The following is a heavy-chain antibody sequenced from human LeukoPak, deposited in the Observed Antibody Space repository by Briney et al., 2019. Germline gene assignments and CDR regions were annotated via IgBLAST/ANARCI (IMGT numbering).Heavy chain of an antibody. Sequence: PSETLSLTCAVYGGSFSGYYWSWIRQPPGKGLEWIGEINHSGSTNYNPSLKSRVTISVGTSKNQFSLKLSSVTAADTAVYYCASRTFYSSSPEFSWGQGTLVTVSS. CDR1: GGSFSGYY. D-gene: IGHD6-13*01. CDR3: ASRTFYSSSPEFS. J-gene: IGHJ5*02. CDR2: INHSGST. V-gene: IGHV4-34*01.